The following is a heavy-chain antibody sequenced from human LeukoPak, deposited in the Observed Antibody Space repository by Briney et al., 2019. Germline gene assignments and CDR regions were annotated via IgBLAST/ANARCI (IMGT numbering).Heavy chain of an antibody. V-gene: IGHV3-30-3*01. CDR2: ISYDGSNK. Sequence: PGGSLRLSCAASGFTFSSYAMHWVRQAPGKGLEWVAVISYDGSNKYYADSVKGRFTTSRDNSKNTLYLQMNSLRAEDTAVYYCARVTSMRRNLKQHWGQGTLVTVSS. J-gene: IGHJ1*01. CDR3: ARVTSMRRNLKQH. CDR1: GFTFSSYA. D-gene: IGHD6-25*01.